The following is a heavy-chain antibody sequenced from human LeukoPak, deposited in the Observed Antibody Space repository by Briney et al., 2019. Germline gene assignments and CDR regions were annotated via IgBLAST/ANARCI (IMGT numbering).Heavy chain of an antibody. J-gene: IGHJ4*02. CDR3: ASGEGGAAFDI. CDR2: IIPIFGTA. D-gene: IGHD2-15*01. Sequence: ASVKVSCKASGGTFSSYAISWARQAPGQGLEWMGGIIPIFGTANYAQKFQGRVTITADESTSTAYMELSSLRSEDTAVYYCASGEGGAAFDIWGQGTLVTVSS. CDR1: GGTFSSYA. V-gene: IGHV1-69*01.